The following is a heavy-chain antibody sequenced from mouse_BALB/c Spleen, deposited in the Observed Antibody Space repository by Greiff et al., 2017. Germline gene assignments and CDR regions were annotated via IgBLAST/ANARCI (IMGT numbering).Heavy chain of an antibody. Sequence: EVKVVESGGGLVKPGGSLKLSCAASGFTFSSYAMSWVRQTPEKRLEWVASISSGGSTYYPDSVKGRFTISRDNARNILYLQMSSLRSEDTAMYYCARGGTYYGNYEAWFAYWGQGTLVTVSA. D-gene: IGHD2-10*01. CDR2: ISSGGST. J-gene: IGHJ3*01. V-gene: IGHV5-6-5*01. CDR1: GFTFSSYA. CDR3: ARGGTYYGNYEAWFAY.